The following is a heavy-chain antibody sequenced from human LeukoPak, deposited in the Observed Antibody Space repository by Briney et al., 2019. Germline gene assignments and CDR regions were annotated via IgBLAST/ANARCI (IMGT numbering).Heavy chain of an antibody. Sequence: SVSVPRKASLYPLTEEYLHWVRQAPGQGLEWVGWSNSNSGGTNYAQKFEDRVTITRDTSISTVYMELSRLSSGDTAVYYCASSTFMVRGVVQSPYSYMHVWGKGPAVTVPS. CDR3: ASSTFMVRGVVQSPYSYMHV. CDR2: SNSNSGGT. V-gene: IGHV1-2*02. CDR1: LYPLTEEY. D-gene: IGHD3-10*01. J-gene: IGHJ6*03.